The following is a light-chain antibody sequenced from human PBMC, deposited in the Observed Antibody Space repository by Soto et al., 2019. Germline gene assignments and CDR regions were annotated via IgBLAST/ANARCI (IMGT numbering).Light chain of an antibody. CDR1: QSISIW. CDR2: KAS. CDR3: QQYNSYET. J-gene: IGKJ1*01. Sequence: DIQMTQYTSTLAASVGDRVTIACRSSQSISIWLAWYQQKPGKAPKLLIYKASSLESGVPSRFSGSGSGTEFTLTISSLQPDDFATYYCQQYNSYETFGQGTKVDIK. V-gene: IGKV1-5*03.